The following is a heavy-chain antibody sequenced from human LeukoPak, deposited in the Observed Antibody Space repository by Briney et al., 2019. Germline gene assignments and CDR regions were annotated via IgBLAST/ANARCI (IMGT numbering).Heavy chain of an antibody. CDR1: GGSISSSSYY. V-gene: IGHV4-39*01. J-gene: IGHJ5*02. CDR2: IYYSGST. D-gene: IGHD3-10*01. Sequence: PSETLSLTCTVSGGSISSSSYYWGCIRHPPGKGLEWIGSIYYSGSTYYNPSLKSRVTISVDTSKNQFSLKLSSVTAADTAVYYCARMFTMVRGAYDPWGQGTLVTVSS. CDR3: ARMFTMVRGAYDP.